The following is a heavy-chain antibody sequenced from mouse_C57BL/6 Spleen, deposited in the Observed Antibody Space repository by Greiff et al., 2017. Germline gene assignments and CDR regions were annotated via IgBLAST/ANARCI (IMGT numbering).Heavy chain of an antibody. Sequence: VQVVESGPELVKPGASVKISCKASGYAFSSSWMNWVKQRPGKGLEWIGRIYPGDGDTNYNGKFKGKATLTADNSSSTAYMQLSSLTSEDSAVYFCARSGDDYDGDYYAMDYWGQGTSVTVSS. CDR1: GYAFSSSW. CDR3: ARSGDDYDGDYYAMDY. CDR2: IYPGDGDT. D-gene: IGHD2-4*01. V-gene: IGHV1-82*01. J-gene: IGHJ4*01.